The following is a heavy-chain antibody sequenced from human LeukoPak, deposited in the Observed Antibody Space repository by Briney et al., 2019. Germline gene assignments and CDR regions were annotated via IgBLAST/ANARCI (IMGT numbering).Heavy chain of an antibody. V-gene: IGHV1-8*01. CDR2: MNPNSGNT. D-gene: IGHD3-10*01. CDR1: GYTFTSYD. Sequence: ASVKVSCKASGYTFTSYDINWVRQAAGQGLEWMGWMNPNSGNTGYAQKFQGRVTMTRNTSISTAYMELSSPRSEDTAVYYCATPAGGVRGVLLGFDPWGQGTLVTVSS. J-gene: IGHJ5*02. CDR3: ATPAGGVRGVLLGFDP.